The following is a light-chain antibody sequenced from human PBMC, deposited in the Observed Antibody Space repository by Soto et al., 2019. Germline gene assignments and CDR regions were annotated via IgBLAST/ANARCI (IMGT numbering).Light chain of an antibody. CDR3: LQDYNYPYT. CDR1: QGISFD. Sequence: IVLTQSPDSLAVSLGERATITCRASQGISFDVAWYQQKPGKAPKLLIYAASSLQSGVPSRFSGSGSGTDFTLTISSLQPEDFATYYCLQDYNYPYTFGQGTKLEIK. CDR2: AAS. J-gene: IGKJ2*01. V-gene: IGKV1-6*01.